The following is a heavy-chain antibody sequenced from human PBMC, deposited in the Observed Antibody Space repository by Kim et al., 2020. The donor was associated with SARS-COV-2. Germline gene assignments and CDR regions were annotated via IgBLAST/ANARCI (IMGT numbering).Heavy chain of an antibody. J-gene: IGHJ3*02. V-gene: IGHV4-4*02. CDR2: IYHSGNT. CDR1: GDSISSTNW. D-gene: IGHD2-8*01. Sequence: SETLSLTCAVSGDSISSTNWWSWVRQPPGKGLEWIGEIYHSGNTHYNPSLKSRVSISMDKSKNQLSLNLNSVTAADTAVYYCAREGTTSNGPNDGFDIWGQGTLVTVSS. CDR3: AREGTTSNGPNDGFDI.